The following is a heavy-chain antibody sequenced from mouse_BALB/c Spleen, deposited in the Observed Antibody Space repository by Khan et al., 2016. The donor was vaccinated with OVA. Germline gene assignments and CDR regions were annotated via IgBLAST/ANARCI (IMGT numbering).Heavy chain of an antibody. Sequence: QVQLKESGPELVRPGVSVKISCKGSGYTFTDYAMHWVKQSHAKSLEWIGVISTYSGNTNYNQKLKGKATMTVDKSSSTAYMQLARLTSEDSAIYYCARKTVVENYFDYWGQGTTLTVSS. J-gene: IGHJ2*01. CDR1: GYTFTDYA. V-gene: IGHV1S137*01. CDR3: ARKTVVENYFDY. D-gene: IGHD1-1*01. CDR2: ISTYSGNT.